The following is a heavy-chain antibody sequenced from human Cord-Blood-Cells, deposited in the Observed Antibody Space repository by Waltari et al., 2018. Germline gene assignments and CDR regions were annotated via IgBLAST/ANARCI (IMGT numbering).Heavy chain of an antibody. D-gene: IGHD6-13*01. CDR1: GGSISSHY. J-gene: IGHJ4*02. CDR3: ARDPLSGNSFDY. Sequence: QVQLQESGPGLVKPSETLSLTCTVSGGSISSHYWSWIRQPPGKGLEWIGYNAHSRRPNHNPPLKSRVTISVVTSKNQFALKLRSVTSADTAVYYCARDPLSGNSFDYWGQGTMVTVSS. V-gene: IGHV4-59*11. CDR2: NAHSRRP.